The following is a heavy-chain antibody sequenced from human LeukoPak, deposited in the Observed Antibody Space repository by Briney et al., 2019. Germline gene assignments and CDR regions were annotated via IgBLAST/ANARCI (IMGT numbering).Heavy chain of an antibody. Sequence: GGTLRLSCEGSGFTFGDYGVGWFRQAPGKGLQWVTSIRSNTYGGSTEYVPSVKGRFTISRDDSNSIAYLQMNSLKAEDTAIYYCARVSRGGITASWFDPWGQGTLVTVSS. D-gene: IGHD6-13*01. CDR2: IRSNTYGGST. CDR3: ARVSRGGITASWFDP. V-gene: IGHV3-49*03. J-gene: IGHJ5*02. CDR1: GFTFGDYG.